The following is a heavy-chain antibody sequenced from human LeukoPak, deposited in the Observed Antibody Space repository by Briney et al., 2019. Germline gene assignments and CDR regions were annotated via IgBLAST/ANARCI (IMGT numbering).Heavy chain of an antibody. D-gene: IGHD4-11*01. V-gene: IGHV3-74*01. J-gene: IGHJ4*02. CDR2: INSDGSST. Sequence: GGSLRLSCAASGFIVRSNYMSWVRQAPGKGLVWVSRINSDGSSTSYADSVKGRFTISRDNAKNTLYLQMNSLRAEDTAVYYCAREGGSYSNYEIDYWGQGTLVTVFS. CDR3: AREGGSYSNYEIDY. CDR1: GFIVRSNY.